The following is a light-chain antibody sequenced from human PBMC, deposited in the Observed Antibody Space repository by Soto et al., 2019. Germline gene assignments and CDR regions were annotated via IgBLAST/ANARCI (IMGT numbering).Light chain of an antibody. V-gene: IGLV2-14*01. CDR1: SSDVGGYNY. J-gene: IGLJ1*01. CDR3: SSCTSSSTLV. Sequence: QSALTQPASVSGSPGQSITISCTGTSSDVGGYNYVSWYQQHPGKAPKLMIYEVNNRPSGVSHRFSGSRSGNTASLTISGLQAEDEADYYCSSCTSSSTLVFGTGTKLTVL. CDR2: EVN.